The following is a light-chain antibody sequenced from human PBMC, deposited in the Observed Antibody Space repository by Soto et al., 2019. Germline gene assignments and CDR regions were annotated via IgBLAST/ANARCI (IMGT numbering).Light chain of an antibody. CDR3: REGTYWPA. CDR2: DAS. J-gene: IGKJ4*01. CDR1: QSVSGS. V-gene: IGKV3-11*01. Sequence: EIVLTQSPAILSLSPGEKATLSCRASQSVSGSLGWYQQKPGQAPRLIIYDASVRATGIPARFSGSGSGTDFTLTISSLEPEDFAVYYCREGTYWPAFGGGTKVEIK.